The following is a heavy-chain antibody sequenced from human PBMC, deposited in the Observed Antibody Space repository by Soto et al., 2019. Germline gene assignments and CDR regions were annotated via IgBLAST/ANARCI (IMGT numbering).Heavy chain of an antibody. CDR1: GFILSNYA. CDR2: LSKDGANE. D-gene: IGHD3-9*01. CDR3: AKDPSTGSADY. Sequence: GGSLRLSCTASGFILSNYAMNWVRQAPGKGLEWVSTLSKDGANEHYADSVKGRFTISRDGSKNTLYLQMNSLRAEDTAMYYCAKDPSTGSADYWGQGTQVTVS. J-gene: IGHJ4*02. V-gene: IGHV3-23*01.